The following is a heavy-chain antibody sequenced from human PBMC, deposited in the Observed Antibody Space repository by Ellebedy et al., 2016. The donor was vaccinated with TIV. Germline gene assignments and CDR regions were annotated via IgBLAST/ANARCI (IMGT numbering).Heavy chain of an antibody. CDR2: ILYDESNT. Sequence: GGSLRLSCATSGFIFSDYGMHWVRQAPGKGLEWVAVILYDESNTYYADSVKGRFTISRDTSKNTLFLQMNSLRVEDTAVYYCARDYFGSGTYYNPAYWGQGTLVTVSS. D-gene: IGHD3-10*01. CDR3: ARDYFGSGTYYNPAY. J-gene: IGHJ4*02. CDR1: GFIFSDYG. V-gene: IGHV3-33*01.